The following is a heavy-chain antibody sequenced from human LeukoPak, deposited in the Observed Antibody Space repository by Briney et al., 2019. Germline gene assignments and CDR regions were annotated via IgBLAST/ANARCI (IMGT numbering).Heavy chain of an antibody. Sequence: PGGALRLSCAASGFTFSSYAMSWVRQAPGKALEWVSSISGSGRSIYYADSVKGRFTISRDSSKNTLYLQMNSLRAEDTAVYYCAKTTAVAAPPLYFQNWGQGTLVTVSS. CDR1: GFTFSSYA. J-gene: IGHJ1*01. CDR3: AKTTAVAAPPLYFQN. CDR2: ISGSGRSI. D-gene: IGHD4-23*01. V-gene: IGHV3-23*01.